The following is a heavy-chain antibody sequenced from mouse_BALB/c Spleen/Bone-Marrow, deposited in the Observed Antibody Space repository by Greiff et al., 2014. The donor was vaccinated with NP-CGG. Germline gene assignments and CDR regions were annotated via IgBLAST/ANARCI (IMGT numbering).Heavy chain of an antibody. V-gene: IGHV1-4*01. Sequence: QVQLQQPGAELARPGASVKMSCKASGYTFTTYTMHWVKQRPGQGLEWIGYINPGSGYTNYNQKFKGKATLTADKSSSTAYMQLSSLTSEDSAVYFCAKRDIYYGYDGNAMDYWGQGTSVTVSS. D-gene: IGHD2-2*01. CDR1: GYTFTTYT. CDR2: INPGSGYT. J-gene: IGHJ4*01. CDR3: AKRDIYYGYDGNAMDY.